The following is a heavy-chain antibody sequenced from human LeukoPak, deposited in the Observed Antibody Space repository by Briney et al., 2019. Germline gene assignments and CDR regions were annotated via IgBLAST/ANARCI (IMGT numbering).Heavy chain of an antibody. V-gene: IGHV1-18*01. Sequence: ASVKVSCKASGYAFNNFGITRVRQDPGQGLELMGWISVYNGDTKYAPKFQDRVTMTADKSTSTAYMELRSLRSDDRAVYYCAKDSYDYVWGAYRVSWFDSWGQGTLVTVS. CDR2: ISVYNGDT. D-gene: IGHD3-16*01. J-gene: IGHJ5*01. CDR1: GYAFNNFG. CDR3: AKDSYDYVWGAYRVSWFDS.